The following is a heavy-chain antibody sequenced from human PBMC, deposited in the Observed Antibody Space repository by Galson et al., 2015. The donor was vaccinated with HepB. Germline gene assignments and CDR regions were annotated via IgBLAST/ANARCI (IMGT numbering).Heavy chain of an antibody. J-gene: IGHJ4*02. CDR1: GYTFTSYG. CDR3: ARDLRRAITDGGYYFDY. CDR2: ISAYNGNT. V-gene: IGHV1-18*01. D-gene: IGHD5-12*01. Sequence: SVKVSCKASGYTFTSYGISWVRQAPGQGLEWMGWISAYNGNTNYAQKLQGRVTMTTDTSTSTAYMELRSLRSDDTAVYYCARDLRRAITDGGYYFDYWGQGTLVTVSS.